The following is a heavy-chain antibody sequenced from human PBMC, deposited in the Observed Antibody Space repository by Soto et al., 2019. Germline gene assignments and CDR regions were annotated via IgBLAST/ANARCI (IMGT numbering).Heavy chain of an antibody. CDR2: IGTLSDT. J-gene: IGHJ5*02. CDR1: GFAFSAFD. V-gene: IGHV3-13*01. Sequence: PGGSLRLSCAGSGFAFSAFDIHWVRQAPGKGLEWVSGIGTLSDTFYAASVQGRFTISRQNAKNSVYLQMNSLRAGDTAFYYCARGRSFSYDSTPPPMCDTWGQGTLVTAPQ. D-gene: IGHD3-10*01. CDR3: ARGRSFSYDSTPPPMCDT.